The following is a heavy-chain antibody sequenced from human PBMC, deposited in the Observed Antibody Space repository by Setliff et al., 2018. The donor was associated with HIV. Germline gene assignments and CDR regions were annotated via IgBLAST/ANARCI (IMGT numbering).Heavy chain of an antibody. V-gene: IGHV4-59*01. CDR1: GGSFSSYY. J-gene: IGHJ6*03. Sequence: SETLSLTCAFYGGSFSSYYWNWIRQPPGKGLEWIGYIYSTGSTNYNPSLKSRVTISVDTSKNQFSLKLSSVTAADTAVYYCARDHGYSSSPNYYYYMDVWGKGTTVTVSS. CDR2: IYSTGST. CDR3: ARDHGYSSSPNYYYYMDV. D-gene: IGHD6-13*01.